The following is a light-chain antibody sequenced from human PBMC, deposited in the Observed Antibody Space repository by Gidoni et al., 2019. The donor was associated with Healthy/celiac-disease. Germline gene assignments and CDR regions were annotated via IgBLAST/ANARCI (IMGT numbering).Light chain of an antibody. CDR3: QQYNNWPST. J-gene: IGKJ2*01. CDR1: QSVSSN. V-gene: IGKV3-15*01. CDR2: GAS. Sequence: PATLSVSPGERATLSCRASQSVSSNLAWYQQKPGQAPRLLIYGASTRATGIPARFSGSGSGTEFTLTISSLQSEDFAVYYCQQYNNWPSTFGQGTKLEIK.